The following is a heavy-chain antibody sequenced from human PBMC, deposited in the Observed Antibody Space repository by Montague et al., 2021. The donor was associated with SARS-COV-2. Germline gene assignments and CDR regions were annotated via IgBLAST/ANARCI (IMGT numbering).Heavy chain of an antibody. J-gene: IGHJ4*02. CDR2: TYYSGTT. D-gene: IGHD3-9*01. Sequence: SETLSLTCTVSGAFIGRSTYYWGWIRQPPGKDLEWIGTTYYSGTTHYNPSLRSRVTISLDTSKNQVSLRLTSVTAADTAFYYCGSDTTAYFRLDYWGRGTLISVSS. CDR1: GAFIGRSTYY. V-gene: IGHV4-39*07. CDR3: GSDTTAYFRLDY.